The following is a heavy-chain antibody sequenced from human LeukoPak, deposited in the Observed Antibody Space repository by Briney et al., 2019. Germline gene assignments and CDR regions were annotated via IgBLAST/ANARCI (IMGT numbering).Heavy chain of an antibody. D-gene: IGHD2-21*01. CDR1: GGSISSGDYY. J-gene: IGHJ4*02. V-gene: IGHV4-30-4*08. Sequence: TLSLTCTVYGGSISSGDYYWSWIRQPPGKGLEWIGYIYYSGSTYYNPSLKSRVTISVDTSKNQFSLKLSSVTAADTAVYYCARTQNYCGGDCYLFDYWGQGTLVTVSS. CDR2: IYYSGST. CDR3: ARTQNYCGGDCYLFDY.